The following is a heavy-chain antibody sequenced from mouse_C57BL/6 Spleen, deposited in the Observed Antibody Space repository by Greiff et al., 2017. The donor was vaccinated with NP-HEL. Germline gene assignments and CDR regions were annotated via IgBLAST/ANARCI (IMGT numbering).Heavy chain of an antibody. CDR3: ASFDGYYGPNAMDY. V-gene: IGHV1-53*01. J-gene: IGHJ4*01. Sequence: VQLQQSGTELVKPGASVKLSCKASGYTFTSYWMHWVKQGPGQGLEWIGNINPSNGGTNYNEKFKSKATLTVDKSSSTAYMQLSSLTSEDSAVSYCASFDGYYGPNAMDYWDQGASVTVSS. D-gene: IGHD2-3*01. CDR2: INPSNGGT. CDR1: GYTFTSYW.